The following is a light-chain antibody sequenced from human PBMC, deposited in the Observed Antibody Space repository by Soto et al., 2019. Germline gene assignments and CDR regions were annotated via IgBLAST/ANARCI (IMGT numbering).Light chain of an antibody. Sequence: DIVMTQSPLSLPVTPGEPASISCSSSHSLLHSNGYNYLDWYLQKPGQSPQLLIYLGSNRASGVPDRFSGSGSGTDFTLKISRVEAEDVGVYYCMQALQTPPTFGQGTRLENK. CDR1: HSLLHSNGYNY. V-gene: IGKV2-28*01. J-gene: IGKJ5*01. CDR3: MQALQTPPT. CDR2: LGS.